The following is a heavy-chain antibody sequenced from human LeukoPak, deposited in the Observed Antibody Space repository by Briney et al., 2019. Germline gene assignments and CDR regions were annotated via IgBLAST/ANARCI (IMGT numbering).Heavy chain of an antibody. CDR1: GGSISSSNW. CDR3: ARDLGQALRLHSSGWYPLGY. V-gene: IGHV4-4*02. CDR2: IYHSGST. Sequence: SGTLSLTCAVSGGSISSSNWWSWVRQPPGKGREWIGEIYHSGSTNYNPSLKSRVTISVDKSKNQFSLKLSSVTAADTAVYYCARDLGQALRLHSSGWYPLGYWGQGTLVTVSS. D-gene: IGHD6-19*01. J-gene: IGHJ4*02.